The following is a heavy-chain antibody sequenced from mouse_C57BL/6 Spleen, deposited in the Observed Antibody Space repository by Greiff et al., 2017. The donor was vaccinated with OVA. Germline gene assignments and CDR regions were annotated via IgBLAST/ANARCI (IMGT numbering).Heavy chain of an antibody. Sequence: QVQLQQSGAELVKPGASVKLSCKASGYTFTSYWMQWVKQRPGQGLEWIGEIDPSDSYTNYNQKFKGKATLTVDTSSSTAYMQLSSLTSEDSAVYYCARYFITTGSDGYFDVWGTGTTVTVSS. D-gene: IGHD1-1*01. CDR2: IDPSDSYT. CDR3: ARYFITTGSDGYFDV. CDR1: GYTFTSYW. J-gene: IGHJ1*03. V-gene: IGHV1-50*01.